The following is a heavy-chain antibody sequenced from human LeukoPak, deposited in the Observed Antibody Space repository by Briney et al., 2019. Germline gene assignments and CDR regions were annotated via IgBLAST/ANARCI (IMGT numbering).Heavy chain of an antibody. CDR2: ISSDGSKN. Sequence: GRSLRLSCAASGFTFTNYAMHWVRQTPGKGLEWVALISSDGSKNIYADPVKGRFTVSRDNSKNTLYLQVNSLRAEDTAVYYCVKGLVQTTMSYSVDYWGQGALVTVSS. V-gene: IGHV3-30*18. D-gene: IGHD1-1*01. J-gene: IGHJ4*02. CDR3: VKGLVQTTMSYSVDY. CDR1: GFTFTNYA.